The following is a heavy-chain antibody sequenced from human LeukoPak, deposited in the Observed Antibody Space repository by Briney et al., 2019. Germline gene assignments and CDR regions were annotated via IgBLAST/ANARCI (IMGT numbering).Heavy chain of an antibody. CDR2: ISSSSSYI. V-gene: IGHV3-21*01. CDR1: GFTFSSYS. CDR3: ARVCITMVRGVRKTHAFDI. D-gene: IGHD3-10*01. Sequence: GGSLRLSCAASGFTFSSYSMNWVRQAPGKGLEWVSSISSSSSYIYYADSVKGRFTISRDNAKNSLYLQMNSLRAEDTAVYYCARVCITMVRGVRKTHAFDIWGQGTMVTVSS. J-gene: IGHJ3*02.